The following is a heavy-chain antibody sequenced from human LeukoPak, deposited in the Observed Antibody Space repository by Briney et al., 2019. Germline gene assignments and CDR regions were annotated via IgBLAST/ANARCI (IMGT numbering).Heavy chain of an antibody. CDR2: IYYSGST. V-gene: IGHV4-59*01. J-gene: IGHJ3*02. CDR1: GGSISSYY. CDR3: ARIAAAGTYDAFDI. Sequence: SETLSLTCTVSGGSISSYYWSWIRQPPGKGLGWIGYIYYSGSTNYNPSLKSRVTISVDTSKNQFSLKLSSVTAADTAVYYCARIAAAGTYDAFDIWGQGTMVTVSS. D-gene: IGHD6-13*01.